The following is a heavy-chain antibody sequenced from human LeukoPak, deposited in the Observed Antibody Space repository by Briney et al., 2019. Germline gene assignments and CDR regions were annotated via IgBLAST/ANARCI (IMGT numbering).Heavy chain of an antibody. CDR3: VGRRGDYHY. V-gene: IGHV3-53*01. CDR1: EFTVSSNY. D-gene: IGHD4-17*01. Sequence: PGGPLRLSCAVSEFTVSSNYMSWVRQAPGKGLEWVSVIYSGGSTYYADSVKGRFTTSRDNSKNTLYLQMNSLRAEDTAVYYCVGRRGDYHYWGQGTLVTVSS. CDR2: IYSGGST. J-gene: IGHJ4*02.